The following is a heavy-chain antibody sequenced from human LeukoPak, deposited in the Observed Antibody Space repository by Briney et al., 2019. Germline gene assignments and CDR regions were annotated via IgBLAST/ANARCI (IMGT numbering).Heavy chain of an antibody. CDR2: IKQDGSEK. D-gene: IGHD1-1*01. J-gene: IGHJ4*02. CDR1: GFTFSSYW. V-gene: IGHV3-7*01. Sequence: GGSLRLSCAASGFTFSSYWMSWVRQAPGKGLEWVANIKQDGSEKYYVDSVKGRFTISRDNAQNSLYLQMNSLRAEDTAVYYCAREGGTTGTTLPFDYWGQGTLVTVSS. CDR3: AREGGTTGTTLPFDY.